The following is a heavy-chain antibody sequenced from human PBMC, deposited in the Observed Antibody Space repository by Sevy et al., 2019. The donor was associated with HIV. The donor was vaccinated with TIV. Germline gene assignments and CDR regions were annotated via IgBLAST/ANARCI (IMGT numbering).Heavy chain of an antibody. CDR1: GFTFRSYG. CDR2: ISDDGRNN. D-gene: IGHD3-10*01. J-gene: IGHJ4*02. V-gene: IGHV3-30*18. Sequence: GGSLRLSCAASGFTFRSYGMHWVRQAPGKGLEWVAIISDDGRNNYHADSVKGRFTISRDNSKNTLYLQMNSLRAEDTAVYYCAKDRDYGSGTLGYWGQGTLVTVSS. CDR3: AKDRDYGSGTLGY.